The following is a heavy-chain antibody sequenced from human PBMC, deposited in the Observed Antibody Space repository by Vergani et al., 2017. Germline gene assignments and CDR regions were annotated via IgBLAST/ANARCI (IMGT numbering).Heavy chain of an antibody. Sequence: EVQLVESGGGLVQPGGSLRLSCAASGFTFSSYEMNWVRQAPGKGLEWVSYISSSGSTIYYADSVKGRFTISRDNAKNSLYLQMNSLRAEDTAVYYCARGTYYDFWSGYSQAFDIWGQGTMVTVSS. CDR3: ARGTYYDFWSGYSQAFDI. D-gene: IGHD3-3*01. CDR1: GFTFSSYE. J-gene: IGHJ3*02. CDR2: ISSSGSTI. V-gene: IGHV3-48*03.